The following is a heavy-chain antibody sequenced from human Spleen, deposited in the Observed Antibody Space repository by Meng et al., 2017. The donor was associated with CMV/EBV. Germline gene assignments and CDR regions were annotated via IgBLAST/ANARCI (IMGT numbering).Heavy chain of an antibody. V-gene: IGHV3-15*01. CDR1: GLTFRDAW. J-gene: IGHJ3*02. D-gene: IGHD6-13*01. CDR3: AKVGISSWSQRAFDM. Sequence: GGSLRLSCSVSGLTFRDAWMSWVRQAPGKGLEWVGRLKINTDAGTIDYAAPVKGRFTISRDDSKNTLYLQMDSLRVEDTAIYYCAKVGISSWSQRAFDMWGQGTMVTVSS. CDR2: LKINTDAGTI.